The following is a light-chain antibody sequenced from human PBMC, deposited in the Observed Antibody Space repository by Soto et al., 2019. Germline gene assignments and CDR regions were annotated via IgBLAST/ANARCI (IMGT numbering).Light chain of an antibody. CDR3: QQYTDWPLT. CDR1: QSVTSNY. Sequence: EVVMTQSPATLSVSPGERATLSCSASQSVTSNYLAWYQQKPGQAPRLLIYRISTRATGVPDRFSGSGSGTDFTLTIRRLEPEDFAVYYCQQYTDWPLTFSQGTKVDIK. CDR2: RIS. J-gene: IGKJ1*01. V-gene: IGKV3-20*01.